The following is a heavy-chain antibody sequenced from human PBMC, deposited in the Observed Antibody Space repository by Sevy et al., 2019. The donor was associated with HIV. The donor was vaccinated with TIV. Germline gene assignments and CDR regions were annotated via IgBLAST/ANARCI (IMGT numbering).Heavy chain of an antibody. D-gene: IGHD6-19*01. J-gene: IGHJ4*02. CDR1: GFTFSSYW. Sequence: GGSLRLSCAASGFTFSSYWMSWVRQAPGKGLEWVANIKQDGSGKYYVDSVKGRFTISRDNAKNSLYLQINSLRAEDTAMYYCARGTVAGFPTYYFDYWGQGTLVTVSS. V-gene: IGHV3-7*01. CDR3: ARGTVAGFPTYYFDY. CDR2: IKQDGSGK.